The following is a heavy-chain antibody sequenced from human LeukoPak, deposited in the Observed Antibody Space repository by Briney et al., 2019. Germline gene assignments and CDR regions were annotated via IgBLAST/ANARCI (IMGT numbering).Heavy chain of an antibody. V-gene: IGHV4-61*09. Sequence: PSQTLSLTCTVSGGSISSGSYYWNWIRQPVGKGLGWIGHIYTSGSTNYNPSLKSRVTISVDTSKNHFSLKLSSVTAADTAVYYCAKATNYDILTGYYPDAFDIWGQGTMVTVSS. J-gene: IGHJ3*02. D-gene: IGHD3-9*01. CDR2: IYTSGST. CDR1: GGSISSGSYY. CDR3: AKATNYDILTGYYPDAFDI.